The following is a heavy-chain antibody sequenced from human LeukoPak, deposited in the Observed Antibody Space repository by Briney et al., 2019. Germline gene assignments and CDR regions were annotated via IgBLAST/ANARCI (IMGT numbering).Heavy chain of an antibody. D-gene: IGHD2-15*01. Sequence: GGSLRLSGAASGFTFSSYWMSWVRQAPGKGLEWVANIKQDGSEKYYVDSVKGRFTISRDNAKNSLYLQMNSLRAEDTAVYYCARDGEGYCSGGSCYNLDYWGQGTLVTVSS. V-gene: IGHV3-7*01. CDR1: GFTFSSYW. CDR2: IKQDGSEK. J-gene: IGHJ4*02. CDR3: ARDGEGYCSGGSCYNLDY.